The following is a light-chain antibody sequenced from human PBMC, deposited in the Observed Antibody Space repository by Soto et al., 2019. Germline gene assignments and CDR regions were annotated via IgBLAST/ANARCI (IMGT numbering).Light chain of an antibody. Sequence: DIHMTQSPSSLSPSVGYIFTITCQASQDISNYLNWYKQKLGKAPKLLIYDASNLETGVPSRLSGSGSGTDFTFTISSMKPEDIATYYCQQYSHIITFGHGTRLEIK. CDR3: QQYSHIIT. V-gene: IGKV1-33*01. J-gene: IGKJ5*01. CDR2: DAS. CDR1: QDISNY.